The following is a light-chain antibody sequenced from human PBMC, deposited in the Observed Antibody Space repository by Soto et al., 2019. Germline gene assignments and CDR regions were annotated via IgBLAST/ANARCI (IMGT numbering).Light chain of an antibody. CDR2: ENN. CDR1: SSNIGNNY. Sequence: QSVLTQPPSVSAAPGQKVTISCSGSSSNIGNNYVSWYQQLPGTAPKLLIYENNKRPSGIPDRFSGSKSGTSATLGITGLQTGDEADYYCGTWDGSLSAPCVFGTGTKVTVL. CDR3: GTWDGSLSAPCV. V-gene: IGLV1-51*02. J-gene: IGLJ1*01.